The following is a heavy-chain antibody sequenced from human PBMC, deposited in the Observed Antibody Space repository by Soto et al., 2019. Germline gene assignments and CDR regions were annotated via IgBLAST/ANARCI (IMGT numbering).Heavy chain of an antibody. Sequence: ASVKVSCKASGYTFTGYYMHWVRQAPGQGXEWMGWINPNSGGTNYAQKFQGRVTMTRDTSISTAYMELSRLRSDDTAVYYCAILPKNDNCYYYYYGMDVLRHGTTVTVSS. CDR3: AILPKNDNCYYYYYGMDV. D-gene: IGHD1-1*01. CDR1: GYTFTGYY. CDR2: INPNSGGT. V-gene: IGHV1-2*02. J-gene: IGHJ6*02.